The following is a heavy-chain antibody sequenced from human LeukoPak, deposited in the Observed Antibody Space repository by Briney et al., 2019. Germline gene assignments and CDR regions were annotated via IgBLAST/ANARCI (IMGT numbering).Heavy chain of an antibody. CDR3: ARDWALDS. J-gene: IGHJ4*02. CDR2: ISDNGAVT. CDR1: GFSFSMYS. Sequence: GGSLRLSCAASGFSFSMYSMSWIRQAPGKGLEWVSVISDNGAVTFYGDSVRGRFTISRDNAKNSLYLQMNSVRVEDTGVYYCARDWALDSWGQGTLVTVSS. V-gene: IGHV3-48*01. D-gene: IGHD1-1*01.